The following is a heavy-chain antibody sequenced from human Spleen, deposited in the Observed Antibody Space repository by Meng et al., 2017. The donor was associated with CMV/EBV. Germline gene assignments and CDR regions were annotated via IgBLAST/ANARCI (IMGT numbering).Heavy chain of an antibody. CDR3: AKGRVPAARLLGY. V-gene: IGHV3-30*02. CDR1: GFTFSSYG. Sequence: GESLKISCAASGFTFSSYGMHWVRQAPGKGLEWVAFIRYDGSNKYYADSVKGRFTISRDNSKNTLYLQMNSLRAEDTAVYYCAKGRVPAARLLGYWGQGTLVTVSS. D-gene: IGHD2-2*01. J-gene: IGHJ4*02. CDR2: IRYDGSNK.